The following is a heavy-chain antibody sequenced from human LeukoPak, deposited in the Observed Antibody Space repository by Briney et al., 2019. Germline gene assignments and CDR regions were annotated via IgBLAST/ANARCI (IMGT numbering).Heavy chain of an antibody. V-gene: IGHV3-7*01. J-gene: IGHJ4*02. Sequence: GGSLRLSCAASGFTFSNSWMSWVRQAPGKGLEWVANIKQDGSGKYYVNSVKGRFTISRDNAKNSLYLQMNSLRAEDTAVYYCSEGNYFDYWGQGTLVTVSS. CDR1: GFTFSNSW. CDR3: SEGNYFDY. CDR2: IKQDGSGK. D-gene: IGHD3-10*01.